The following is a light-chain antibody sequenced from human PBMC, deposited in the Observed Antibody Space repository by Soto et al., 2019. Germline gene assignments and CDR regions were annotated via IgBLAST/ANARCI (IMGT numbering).Light chain of an antibody. V-gene: IGLV2-14*01. Sequence: QSALTQPASVSGSPGQSIAISCPGTSGDVGGYNYVSWYQQHPGKAPKLIIYDVTNRPSGVSDRFSGSKSGNTASLTISGLQAEDEADYYCSSFTSSSTYVFGSGTKVTVL. CDR3: SSFTSSSTYV. CDR2: DVT. J-gene: IGLJ1*01. CDR1: SGDVGGYNY.